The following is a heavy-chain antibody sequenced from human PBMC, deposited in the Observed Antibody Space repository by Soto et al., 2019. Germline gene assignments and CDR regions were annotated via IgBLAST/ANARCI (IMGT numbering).Heavy chain of an antibody. Sequence: QVQLVQSGAEEKKPGASVKVSCKASGYTFTSYAMHWVRQAPGQRLQWMGWINAGNGNTKDSQKFQGRVTITRDKSASTAYMELRSLRSEDTDVYYCARSIVVVTALDYWGQGTLVTVSS. V-gene: IGHV1-3*05. J-gene: IGHJ4*02. CDR1: GYTFTSYA. D-gene: IGHD2-21*02. CDR2: INAGNGNT. CDR3: ARSIVVVTALDY.